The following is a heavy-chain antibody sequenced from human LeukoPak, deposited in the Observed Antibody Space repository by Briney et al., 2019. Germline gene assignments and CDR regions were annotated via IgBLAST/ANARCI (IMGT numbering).Heavy chain of an antibody. V-gene: IGHV1-18*01. D-gene: IGHD3-22*01. CDR3: ARGASHYYDSSGYYYY. J-gene: IGHJ4*02. CDR2: ISAYNGNT. Sequence: ASVKVSGKASGYTFTSYGISWVRQAPGQGLEWMGWISAYNGNTNYAQKLQGRVTMTTDTSTSTAYMELRSLRSDDTAVYYCARGASHYYDSSGYYYYWGQGTLVTVSS. CDR1: GYTFTSYG.